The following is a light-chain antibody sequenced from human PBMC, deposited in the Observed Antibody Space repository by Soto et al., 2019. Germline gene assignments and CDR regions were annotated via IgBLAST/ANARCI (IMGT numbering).Light chain of an antibody. CDR3: QQYNSYWT. V-gene: IGKV1-5*03. Sequence: DIQLTQSPSTLSASVGDRVTITCRASQSISLWLAWYQQKPGKAPKVLIYKASTLESGVPSRFSGGGSGTEITLTISRLQPDDFATYYCQQYNSYWTFGQGTKVEIK. J-gene: IGKJ1*01. CDR1: QSISLW. CDR2: KAS.